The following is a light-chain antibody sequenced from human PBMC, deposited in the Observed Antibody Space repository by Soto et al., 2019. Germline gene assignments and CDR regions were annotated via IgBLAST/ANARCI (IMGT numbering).Light chain of an antibody. V-gene: IGKV3-20*01. CDR3: QQYGSSRRLT. Sequence: ENVLTQSPGTLSLSPGERATLSCRASQSVSSSYLAWYQQKPGQAPRLLIYGGSSRATGIPDRFSGSGSGTDFTLTISRLEPEDFAVYYCQQYGSSRRLTFGGGTKVDIK. CDR1: QSVSSSY. J-gene: IGKJ4*01. CDR2: GGS.